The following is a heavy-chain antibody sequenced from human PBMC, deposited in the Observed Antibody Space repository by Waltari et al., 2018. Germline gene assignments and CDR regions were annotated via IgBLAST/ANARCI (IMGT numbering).Heavy chain of an antibody. CDR1: GYTFTDYY. D-gene: IGHD1-20*01. CDR3: ATVSLTDYYYYYYMDV. J-gene: IGHJ6*03. Sequence: EVQLVQSGAEVKKPGATVKISCKASGYTFTDYYMHWVQQAPGKGLEWMGRVDPEEGETIYAEKFQGRVTRTADTSTDTAYMELSSLRSEDTAVYYCATVSLTDYYYYYYMDVWGKGTTVTVSS. V-gene: IGHV1-69-2*01. CDR2: VDPEEGET.